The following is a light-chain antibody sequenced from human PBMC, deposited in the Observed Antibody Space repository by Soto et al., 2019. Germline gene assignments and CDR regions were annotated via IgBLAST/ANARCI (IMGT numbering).Light chain of an antibody. CDR1: RSNIGSNT. Sequence: QSVLTQPPSASGTPGQRVTISCSGSRSNIGSNTVNWYHQLPGTAPKLLIYSNDQRPSGVPDRFSGSKSGTSASLAISGLQSEDEADYYCAAWDDSLNGRYVFGGGTKLTVL. CDR3: AAWDDSLNGRYV. V-gene: IGLV1-44*01. CDR2: SND. J-gene: IGLJ1*01.